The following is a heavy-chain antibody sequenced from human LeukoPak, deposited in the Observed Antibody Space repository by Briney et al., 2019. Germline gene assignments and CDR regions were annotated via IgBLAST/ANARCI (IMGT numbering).Heavy chain of an antibody. D-gene: IGHD6-19*01. CDR2: IIPIFGTA. CDR1: GYTFSSYA. J-gene: IGHJ3*02. V-gene: IGHV1-69*13. CDR3: ARVRQWLVQGAFDI. Sequence: ASVKVSCKASGYTFSSYAISWVRQAPGQGLEWMGGIIPIFGTANYAQKFQGRVTITADESTSTAYMELSSLRSEDTAVYYCARVRQWLVQGAFDIWGQGTMVTVSS.